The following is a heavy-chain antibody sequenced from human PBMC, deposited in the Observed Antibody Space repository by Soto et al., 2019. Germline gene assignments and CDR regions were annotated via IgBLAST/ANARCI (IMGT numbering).Heavy chain of an antibody. V-gene: IGHV4-59*01. CDR3: ARDGARTDYFDY. J-gene: IGHJ4*02. CDR1: FGSISSYY. Sequence: PSETLSVTCTVSFGSISSYYWSCILQPPGKGLEWIGYIYYSGSTNYNPSLKSRVTISVDTSKNQFSLKLSSVTAADTAVYYCARDGARTDYFDYWGQGTLVTVSS. D-gene: IGHD3-16*01. CDR2: IYYSGST.